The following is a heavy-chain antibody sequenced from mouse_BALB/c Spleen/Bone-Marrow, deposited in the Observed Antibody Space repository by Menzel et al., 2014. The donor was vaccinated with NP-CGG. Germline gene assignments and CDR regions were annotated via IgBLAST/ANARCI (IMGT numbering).Heavy chain of an antibody. CDR1: GFDFSRYW. J-gene: IGHJ2*01. CDR2: INPDSRTI. CDR3: ARPDYYGYLNY. D-gene: IGHD1-1*01. V-gene: IGHV4-1*02. Sequence: EVQRVESGGGLVQPGGSLKLSCAASGFDFSRYWMSWVRQAPGKGLEWIGEINPDSRTINYSPSLKDKFIISRDNAKNTLYLRLNKVRSEDKALYYCARPDYYGYLNYWGQGTTLTVSS.